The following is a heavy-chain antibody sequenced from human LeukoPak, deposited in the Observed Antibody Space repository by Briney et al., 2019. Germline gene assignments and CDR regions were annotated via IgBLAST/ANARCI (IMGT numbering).Heavy chain of an antibody. V-gene: IGHV1-69*05. CDR3: ARSSSWHAFDI. D-gene: IGHD6-13*01. CDR2: IIPIFGTA. CDR1: GGTFSSYA. J-gene: IGHJ3*02. Sequence: ASVKVSCKTSGGTFSSYAISWVRQAPGQGLEWMGRIIPIFGTANYAQKFQGRVTITTDESTSTAYMELSSLRSEDTAVYYCARSSSWHAFDIWGQGTMVTVSS.